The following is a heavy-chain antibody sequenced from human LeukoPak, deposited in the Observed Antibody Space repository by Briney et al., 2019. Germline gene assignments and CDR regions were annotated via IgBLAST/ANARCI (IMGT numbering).Heavy chain of an antibody. CDR2: MNPNSGNT. D-gene: IGHD3-10*01. V-gene: IGHV1-8*03. Sequence: ASVKVSCKASGYTFTSYDINWVRQATRQGLEWMGWMNPNSGNTGYAQKFQGRVTITRNTSISTAYMELSSLRSEDTAVYYCAREGYYYGSGSYYKTNYFDYWGQGTLVTVSS. CDR1: GYTFTSYD. CDR3: AREGYYYGSGSYYKTNYFDY. J-gene: IGHJ4*02.